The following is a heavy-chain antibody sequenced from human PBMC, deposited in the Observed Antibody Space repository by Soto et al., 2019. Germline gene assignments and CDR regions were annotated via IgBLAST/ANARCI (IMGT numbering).Heavy chain of an antibody. V-gene: IGHV3-23*01. CDR1: GFTFINYA. CDR3: AKEEAASFDY. J-gene: IGHJ4*02. D-gene: IGHD2-15*01. CDR2: ISVNGDNT. Sequence: GGSLRLSCTASGFTFINYAMSWVRQAPGEGLEWVSGISVNGDNTYYADSVKGRFTVSRDNSKNTLYLQMNSLRPEDTAVYYCAKEEAASFDYWGQGTLVTVSS.